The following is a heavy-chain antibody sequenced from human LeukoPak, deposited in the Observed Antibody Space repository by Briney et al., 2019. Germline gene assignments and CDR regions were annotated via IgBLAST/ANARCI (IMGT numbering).Heavy chain of an antibody. CDR1: GGSISSSNW. CDR3: ARDFPTYDILTGYYSSAFDI. CDR2: IYHIGST. Sequence: SGTLSLTCAVSGGSISSSNWWSWSAKPPGRGRRGFGEIYHIGSTNYNPSLKSRVTISVDKSKNQFSLKLSSVTAADTAVYYCARDFPTYDILTGYYSSAFDIWGQGTMVTVSS. D-gene: IGHD3-9*01. V-gene: IGHV4-4*02. J-gene: IGHJ3*02.